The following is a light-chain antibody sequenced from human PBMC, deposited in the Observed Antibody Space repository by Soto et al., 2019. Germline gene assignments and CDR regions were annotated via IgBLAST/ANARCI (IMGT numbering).Light chain of an antibody. CDR2: GAS. V-gene: IGKV3-15*01. J-gene: IGKJ1*01. CDR3: QQYNNWPPGT. Sequence: EKVMTQSPASLSVSPGERATHSCRANQSISTYLAWYQQKPGQAPRLLIYGASTRATGIPVRFSGSGSGTEFTLTISSLQSEDFAVYYCQQYNNWPPGTFGQGTKVDIK. CDR1: QSISTY.